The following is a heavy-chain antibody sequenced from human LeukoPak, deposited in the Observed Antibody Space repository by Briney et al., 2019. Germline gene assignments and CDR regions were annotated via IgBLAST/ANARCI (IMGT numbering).Heavy chain of an antibody. Sequence: GGSLRLSCAPSAVTFSSYGMRWVRQAPGKGLGWVAFIRNDGSNTYYTDSVKGRFTTSRDKYKHTLYLQMNNLRAEDTEVYYCAKDTFYLYSYGPGPTDYWGQGTLVTVCS. CDR1: AVTFSSYG. D-gene: IGHD5-18*01. CDR3: AKDTFYLYSYGPGPTDY. J-gene: IGHJ4*02. CDR2: IRNDGSNT. V-gene: IGHV3-30*02.